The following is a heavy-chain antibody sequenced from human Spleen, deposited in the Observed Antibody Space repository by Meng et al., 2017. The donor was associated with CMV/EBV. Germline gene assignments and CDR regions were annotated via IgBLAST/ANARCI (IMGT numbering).Heavy chain of an antibody. CDR2: ISSDGSST. CDR1: GFTFITYW. CDR3: AREPYYDFWSGYTYSYYYGMDV. D-gene: IGHD3-3*01. V-gene: IGHV3-74*01. J-gene: IGHJ6*02. Sequence: ESLKISCAASGFTFITYWMHWVRQAPGKGLVWVSRISSDGSSTTYADSVKGRFTISRDNAKNTLYLQMNSLRAEDTAVYYCAREPYYDFWSGYTYSYYYGMDVWGQGTTVTVSS.